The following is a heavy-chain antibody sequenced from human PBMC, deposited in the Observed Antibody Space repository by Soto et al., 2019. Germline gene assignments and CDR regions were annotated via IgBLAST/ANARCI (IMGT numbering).Heavy chain of an antibody. Sequence: EVQLLESGGGLVQPGGSLRLSCAASGFTFSSYAMSWVRQAPGKGLEWVSAISGSGGSTYYADSVKGRFTISRDNSKNTLYLQMNSLRAEDTAVYYCAKDVEYYYDSSGYFLDLWGQGTMVTVSS. V-gene: IGHV3-23*01. J-gene: IGHJ3*01. D-gene: IGHD3-22*01. CDR3: AKDVEYYYDSSGYFLDL. CDR1: GFTFSSYA. CDR2: ISGSGGST.